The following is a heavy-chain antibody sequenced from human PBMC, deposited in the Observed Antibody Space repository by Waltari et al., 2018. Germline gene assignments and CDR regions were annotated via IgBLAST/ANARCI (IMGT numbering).Heavy chain of an antibody. CDR1: GGSISSYT. CDR2: IYYSGST. J-gene: IGHJ4*02. V-gene: IGHV4-59*01. CDR3: ARVEVAGIVDY. D-gene: IGHD6-19*01. Sequence: QVQLQESGPGLVKPSETLSLTCSVPGGSISSYTWTWIRQPPGKGSEWIWYIYYSGSTNYNPPLKRRVTISVDTSKNQFSLKLSSVTAADTAVYYCARVEVAGIVDYWGQGTLVTVSS.